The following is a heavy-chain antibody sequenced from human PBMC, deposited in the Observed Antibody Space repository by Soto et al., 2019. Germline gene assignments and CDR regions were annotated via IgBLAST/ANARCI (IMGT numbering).Heavy chain of an antibody. D-gene: IGHD6-19*01. V-gene: IGHV1-3*01. CDR2: INAGNGNT. J-gene: IGHJ4*02. CDR3: ARDLGGWTDY. CDR1: GYTFTSYA. Sequence: QVQLVQSGAEVKKPGASVKVSCKASGYTFTSYAMHWVRQAPGQRLEWMGWINAGNGNTNYSQKFQGRVTITRDTSASTAYMELSRLRSEDTTVYYCARDLGGWTDYWGQATLVTVSS.